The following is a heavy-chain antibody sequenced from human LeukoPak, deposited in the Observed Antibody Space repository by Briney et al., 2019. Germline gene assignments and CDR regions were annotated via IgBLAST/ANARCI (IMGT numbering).Heavy chain of an antibody. Sequence: GGSLRLSCAASGFTFSSNYMSWVRQAPGKGLEWVSDIYSGGSTYYADSVKGRFTISRDNSKNTLYLQMNSLRAEDTAVYYCARDPVLYYYDSSGYYGLDVWGQGTTVTVSS. CDR2: IYSGGST. CDR1: GFTFSSNY. CDR3: ARDPVLYYYDSSGYYGLDV. J-gene: IGHJ6*02. D-gene: IGHD3-22*01. V-gene: IGHV3-66*01.